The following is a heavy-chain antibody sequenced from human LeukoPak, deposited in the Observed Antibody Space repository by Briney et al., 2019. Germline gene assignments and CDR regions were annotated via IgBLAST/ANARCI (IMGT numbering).Heavy chain of an antibody. D-gene: IGHD2-15*01. CDR3: AKDALPHTYSYYFDF. V-gene: IGHV3-23*01. CDR1: GVSFTTLA. J-gene: IGHJ4*02. Sequence: KAGGSLSLSCTDSGVSFTTLAMDCVRHAPRKGLEWVSGLSGSARSTYYADSVKGRFTISRDNSKNTLYLQMNSLRAEDTAVYYCAKDALPHTYSYYFDFWGQGTLVTVSS. CDR2: LSGSARST.